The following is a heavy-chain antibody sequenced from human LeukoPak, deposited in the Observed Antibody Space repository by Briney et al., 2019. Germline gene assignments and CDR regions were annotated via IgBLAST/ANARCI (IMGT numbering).Heavy chain of an antibody. CDR2: INPSGGST. V-gene: IGHV1-46*01. J-gene: IGHJ5*02. D-gene: IGHD2-8*01. CDR3: AQDISGGMYGIWFDP. CDR1: GYTFTSYY. Sequence: ASVKVSCKASGYTFTSYYMHWVRQAPGQGLKWMGIINPSGGSTSYAQKFQGRVTMTRDTSTSTVYMELSSLRTEDTAVYYCAQDISGGMYGIWFDPWGQGTLVTVSS.